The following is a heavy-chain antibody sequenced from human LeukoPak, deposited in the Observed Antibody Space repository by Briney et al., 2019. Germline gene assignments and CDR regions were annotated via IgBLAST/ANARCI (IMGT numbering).Heavy chain of an antibody. V-gene: IGHV3-21*05. CDR2: ISTSSSYT. CDR1: GFTFSTYA. J-gene: IGHJ4*02. CDR3: ARVGEADYDILTGPDY. D-gene: IGHD3-9*01. Sequence: PGGSLRLSCAASGFTFSTYAMNWVRQAPGKGLEWVSYISTSSSYTNYADSVKGRFAISRDNAKNSLFLQMSRLRVEDTALYYCARVGEADYDILTGPDYWGQGTLVTVSS.